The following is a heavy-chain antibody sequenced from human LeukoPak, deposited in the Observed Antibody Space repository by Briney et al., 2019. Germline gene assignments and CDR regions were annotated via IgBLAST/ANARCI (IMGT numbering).Heavy chain of an antibody. Sequence: GGSLRLSCAASGFTLSSYGMHWVRQAPGKGLEWVAFIRYDGSNKYYADSVKGRFTISRDNSKNTLYLQMNSLRAEDTAVYYCAKGGDDSSGYYYFDYWGQGTLVTVSS. CDR3: AKGGDDSSGYYYFDY. CDR2: IRYDGSNK. J-gene: IGHJ4*02. CDR1: GFTLSSYG. V-gene: IGHV3-30*02. D-gene: IGHD3-22*01.